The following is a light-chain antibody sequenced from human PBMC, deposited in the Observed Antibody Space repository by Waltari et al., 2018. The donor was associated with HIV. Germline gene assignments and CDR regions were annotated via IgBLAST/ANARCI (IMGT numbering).Light chain of an antibody. CDR1: SSSVGGYNY. CDR3: SSYTSSSTVV. V-gene: IGLV2-14*01. J-gene: IGLJ2*01. Sequence: QSALTKHASVSGSPGPSITLSCTGTSSSVGGYNYVYWYPQHPGKAPKLMSYEVSNRPSGVSNRFSGSKSGNTASLTISGLQSEDEADYYCSSYTSSSTVVFGGGTKLTVL. CDR2: EVS.